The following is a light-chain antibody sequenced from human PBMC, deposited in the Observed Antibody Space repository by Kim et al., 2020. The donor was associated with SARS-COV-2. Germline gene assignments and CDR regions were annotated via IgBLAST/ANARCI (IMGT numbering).Light chain of an antibody. CDR2: LGS. Sequence: DPASIPLRYRQRRLTVNRDKGLTWYMWRAVQSAKILMYLGSFRASGVPVRFSVVSSGTDFKLKVSRVEAEDVGVYLCMPALQAQYTYGQGTKLEI. CDR3: MPALQAQYT. V-gene: IGKV2-28*01. CDR1: QRRLTVNRDKG. J-gene: IGKJ2*01.